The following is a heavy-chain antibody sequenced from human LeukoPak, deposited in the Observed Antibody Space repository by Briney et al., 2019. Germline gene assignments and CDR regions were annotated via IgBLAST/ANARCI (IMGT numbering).Heavy chain of an antibody. D-gene: IGHD2-2*01. CDR1: GYTFTGYY. CDR2: INPNSSGT. Sequence: ASVKVSCKASGYTFTGYYMHWVRQAPGQGLEWMGWINPNSSGTNYAQKFQGRVTMTRDTSISTAYMELSRLRSDDTAVYYCARNLGYCSSTSCPIPDYWGQGTLVTVSS. V-gene: IGHV1-2*02. CDR3: ARNLGYCSSTSCPIPDY. J-gene: IGHJ4*02.